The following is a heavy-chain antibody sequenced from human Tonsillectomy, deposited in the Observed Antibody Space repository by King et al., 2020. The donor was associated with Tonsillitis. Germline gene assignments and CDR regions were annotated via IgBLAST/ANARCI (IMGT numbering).Heavy chain of an antibody. CDR3: AKGWEDSSSFFDAFDI. D-gene: IGHD6-13*01. V-gene: IGHV3-23*01. J-gene: IGHJ3*02. Sequence: VQLLESGGGLVQPGGSLRLSCAASGFTFSSYAMSWVRQAPGKGLEWVSAISGSGGSTYYADSVKGRFTISRDNSKNTLYLQMNSLRAEDTAVYYCAKGWEDSSSFFDAFDIWGQGTLVTVSS. CDR2: ISGSGGST. CDR1: GFTFSSYA.